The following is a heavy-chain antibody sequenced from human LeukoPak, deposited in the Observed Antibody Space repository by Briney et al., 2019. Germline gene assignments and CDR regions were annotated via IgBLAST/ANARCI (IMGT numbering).Heavy chain of an antibody. CDR1: EFTLSSYG. CDR2: ISGSGGST. Sequence: GGSLRLSCAASEFTLSSYGMTWVRQSPGKGLEWVSSISGSGGSTQYADSVQGRFAISRDNSKNTLYLQMNSLKAEDTAVYYCAKRTGELSLWFDYWGQGTLVTVSS. D-gene: IGHD3-16*02. V-gene: IGHV3-23*01. CDR3: AKRTGELSLWFDY. J-gene: IGHJ4*02.